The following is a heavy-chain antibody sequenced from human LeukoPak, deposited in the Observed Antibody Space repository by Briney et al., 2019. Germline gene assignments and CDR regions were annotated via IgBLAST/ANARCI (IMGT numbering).Heavy chain of an antibody. CDR1: GYTFTGYY. CDR2: INPNSGGT. CDR3: AREVRIQLWLIDY. Sequence: ASVKVSCKASGYTFTGYYMHWVRQAPGQGLEWMGWINPNSGGTNYAQRFQGRVTMTRDTSISTAYMELSRLRSDDTAVYYCAREVRIQLWLIDYWGQGTLVTVSS. V-gene: IGHV1-2*02. D-gene: IGHD5-18*01. J-gene: IGHJ4*02.